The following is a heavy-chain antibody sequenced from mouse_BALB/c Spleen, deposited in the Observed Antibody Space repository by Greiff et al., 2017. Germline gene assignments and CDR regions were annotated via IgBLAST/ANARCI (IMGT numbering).Heavy chain of an antibody. J-gene: IGHJ3*01. CDR1: GYSITSDYA. V-gene: IGHV3-2*02. D-gene: IGHD1-1*01. CDR3: AREGWDGRGFAY. CDR2: ISYSSST. Sequence: EVQLQQSGPGLVKPSQSLSLTCTVTGYSITSDYAWNWIRQFPGNKLEWMGYISYSSSTSYNPSLKSRISITRDTSKNQFFLQLNSVTTEDTATYYCAREGWDGRGFAYWGQGTLVTVSA.